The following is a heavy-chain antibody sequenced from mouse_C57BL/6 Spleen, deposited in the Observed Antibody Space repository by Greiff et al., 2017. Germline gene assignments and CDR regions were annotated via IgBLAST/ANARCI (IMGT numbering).Heavy chain of an antibody. J-gene: IGHJ1*03. D-gene: IGHD1-1*01. CDR1: GYTFTSYW. V-gene: IGHV1-64*01. CDR2: IPPNSGSN. CDR3: ANLYGSIYNWYFDF. Sequence: QVQLQQPGAELVKPGASVKLSCKASGYTFTSYWMHWVKQRPGQGLEWIGMIPPNSGSNNYNEKFKSKATLTVDKSSSTAYMQLSSLTSEDSAIYYCANLYGSIYNWYFDFWGTGTTVTVSS.